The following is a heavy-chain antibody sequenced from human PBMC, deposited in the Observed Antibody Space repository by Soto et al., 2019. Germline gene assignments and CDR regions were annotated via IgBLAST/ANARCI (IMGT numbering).Heavy chain of an antibody. CDR2: IYSGGST. J-gene: IGHJ4*02. Sequence: GGSLRLSCAAFGFTVSNNYMSWVRQAPGKGLEWVSLIYSGGSTYYADSVKGRFTISRDSSKNTLYLQMNSLRAEDTAMYYCAAYSHKGYWGQGT. V-gene: IGHV3-66*01. D-gene: IGHD3-16*01. CDR3: AAYSHKGY. CDR1: GFTVSNNY.